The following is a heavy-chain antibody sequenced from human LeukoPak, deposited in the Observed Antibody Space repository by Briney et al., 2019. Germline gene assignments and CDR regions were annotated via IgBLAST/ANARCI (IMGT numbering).Heavy chain of an antibody. CDR3: AKDYSIAVAGSLDY. Sequence: GGSLRLSCAASGFTFSNYAMSWVRQAPGKGLEWVSAISGSGGSTYYADSVKGRFTISRDNSKNTLYLQMNSLRAEDTAVYYCAKDYSIAVAGSLDYWGQGTLVTVSS. V-gene: IGHV3-23*01. CDR2: ISGSGGST. J-gene: IGHJ4*02. D-gene: IGHD6-19*01. CDR1: GFTFSNYA.